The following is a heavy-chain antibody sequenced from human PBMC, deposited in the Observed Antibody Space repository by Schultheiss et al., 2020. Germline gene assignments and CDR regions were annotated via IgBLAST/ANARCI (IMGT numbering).Heavy chain of an antibody. J-gene: IGHJ6*02. V-gene: IGHV3-30*18. CDR1: GFTFSSYG. D-gene: IGHD3-10*01. Sequence: GGSLRLSCAASGFTFSSYGMHWVRQAPGKGLEWVAVISYDGSNKYYADSVKGRFTISRDNSKNTLYLQMNSLRAEDTAVYYCAKDGLMVRGVIITHYYYGMDDWGQGTTVTVSS. CDR2: ISYDGSNK. CDR3: AKDGLMVRGVIITHYYYGMDD.